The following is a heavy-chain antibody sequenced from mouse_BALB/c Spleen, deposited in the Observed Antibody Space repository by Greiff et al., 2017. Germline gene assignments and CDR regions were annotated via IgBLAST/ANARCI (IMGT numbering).Heavy chain of an antibody. CDR2: IYPGNGDT. Sequence: VQLQQPGAELVKPGASVKMSCKASGYTFTSYNMHWVKQTPGQGLEWIGAIYPGNGDTSYNQKFKGKATLTADKSSSTAYMQLSSLTSEDSAVYYCARWVTEFDYWGQGTTLTVSS. V-gene: IGHV1-12*01. J-gene: IGHJ2*01. CDR3: ARWVTEFDY. CDR1: GYTFTSYN. D-gene: IGHD2-1*01.